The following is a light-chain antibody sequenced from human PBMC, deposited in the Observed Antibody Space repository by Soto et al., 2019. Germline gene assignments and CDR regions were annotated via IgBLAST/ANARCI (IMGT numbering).Light chain of an antibody. V-gene: IGKV3-11*01. CDR1: QSLSHY. CDR3: QQRTYSIT. J-gene: IGKJ5*01. Sequence: EIVLTQSPATLSLSPGDSATLSCRASQSLSHYLAWYQQKPGQAPRLLIYDASHRATGIPVRFSGSGSGTDFTLTISSLEPEGFAVYYCQQRTYSITFGQGTRLEIK. CDR2: DAS.